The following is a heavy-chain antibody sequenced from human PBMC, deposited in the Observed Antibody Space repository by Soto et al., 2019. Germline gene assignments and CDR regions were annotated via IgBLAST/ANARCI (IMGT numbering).Heavy chain of an antibody. D-gene: IGHD3-3*01. Sequence: QVQLVESGGGVVQPGRSLRLSCAASGFTFSSYGMHWVRQAPGKGLEWVAVISYDGSNKYYADSVKGRFTISRDNSKNTLYLQMNSLRAEDTAVYYCAKDMTIGVFRHWGPGTLVTVSS. V-gene: IGHV3-30*18. J-gene: IGHJ4*02. CDR3: AKDMTIGVFRH. CDR1: GFTFSSYG. CDR2: ISYDGSNK.